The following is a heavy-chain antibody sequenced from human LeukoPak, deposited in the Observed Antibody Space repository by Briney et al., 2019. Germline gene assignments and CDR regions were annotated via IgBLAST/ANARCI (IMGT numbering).Heavy chain of an antibody. CDR2: IYSSGGT. V-gene: IGHV4-4*07. D-gene: IGHD2-2*02. CDR1: GGSISGYY. J-gene: IGHJ4*02. CDR3: AREGYCRSTSCHTLSDY. Sequence: SETLSLTCTVSGGSISGYYWSWIRQPAGKGREWIGRIYSSGGTNYNPSLKSRVTMSIDTSKNQFSLKLRPVTAADTAVYYCAREGYCRSTSCHTLSDYWGQGTLVTVSS.